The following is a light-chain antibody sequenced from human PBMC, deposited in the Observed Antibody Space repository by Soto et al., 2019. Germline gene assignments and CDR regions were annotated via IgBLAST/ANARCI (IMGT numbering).Light chain of an antibody. V-gene: IGKV1-5*03. CDR2: KTS. J-gene: IGKJ1*01. Sequence: DIQMTQSPSTLSASVGDRVTITCRASQSIGVWLAWYQQKPGTAPKLLIYKTSTLNSGVPLRFSGSGSGTKFTFTIIFLQPDDFTTYYCQQYNNYFRTFGQGIKV. CDR3: QQYNNYFRT. CDR1: QSIGVW.